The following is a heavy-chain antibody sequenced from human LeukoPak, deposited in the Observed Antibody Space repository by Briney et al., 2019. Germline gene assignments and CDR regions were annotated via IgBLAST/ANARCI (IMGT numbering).Heavy chain of an antibody. D-gene: IGHD3-22*01. Sequence: PGGSLRLSCAASGFTFNDAWMNWVRRAPGKGLEWVSLITTDTYYADSVRGRFTISRDNSKNTLYLQMNSLRADDTAVYYCAKAGSGHYYDYWGQGTLVTVSS. V-gene: IGHV3-53*01. CDR2: ITTDT. J-gene: IGHJ4*02. CDR3: AKAGSGHYYDY. CDR1: GFTFNDAW.